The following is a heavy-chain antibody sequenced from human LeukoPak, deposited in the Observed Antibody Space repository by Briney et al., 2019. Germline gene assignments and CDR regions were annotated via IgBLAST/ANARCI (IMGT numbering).Heavy chain of an antibody. CDR1: GGSISSSSYY. J-gene: IGHJ4*02. CDR2: IYYSGST. CDR3: AREEWELRH. V-gene: IGHV4-39*01. D-gene: IGHD1-26*01. Sequence: SETLSLTCTVSGGSISSSSYYWGWIRQPPGKGLEWVGSIYYSGSTYYNPSLKSRVTISVDMSRNQFSLKLSSVTAADTAVYYCAREEWELRHWGQGTLVTVSS.